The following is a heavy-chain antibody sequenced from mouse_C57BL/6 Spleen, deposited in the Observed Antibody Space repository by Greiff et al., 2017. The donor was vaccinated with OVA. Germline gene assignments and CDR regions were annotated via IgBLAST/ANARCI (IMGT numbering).Heavy chain of an antibody. CDR1: GYTFTDYY. V-gene: IGHV1-26*01. J-gene: IGHJ3*01. Sequence: EVKLQQSGPELVKPGASVKISCKASGYTFTDYYMNWVKQSHGKSLEWIGDINPNNGGTSYNQKFKGKATLTVDKSSSTAYMELRSLTSEDSAVYYCASRDYDYPFAYWGQGTLVTVSA. D-gene: IGHD2-4*01. CDR2: INPNNGGT. CDR3: ASRDYDYPFAY.